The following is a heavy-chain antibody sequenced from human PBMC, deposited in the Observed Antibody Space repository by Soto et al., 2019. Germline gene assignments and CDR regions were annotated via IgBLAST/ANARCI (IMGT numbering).Heavy chain of an antibody. V-gene: IGHV3-33*01. J-gene: IGHJ1*01. CDR2: MFYDGVSA. Sequence: QVQLVESGGGVVQPGRSLRLSCAVSGFIFHNYGFHWVRQAPGKGLEWVAVMFYDGVSAFYTDSVRGRVTVSRETTNRTLILQMTNLTAEDTAVYYCVRDRGYFGEAFQHWGQGTLVTVSS. D-gene: IGHD3-10*01. CDR3: VRDRGYFGEAFQH. CDR1: GFIFHNYG.